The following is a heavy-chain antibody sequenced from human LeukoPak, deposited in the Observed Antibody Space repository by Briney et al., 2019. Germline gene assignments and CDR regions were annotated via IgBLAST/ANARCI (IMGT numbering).Heavy chain of an antibody. Sequence: PGGSLRLSCAASGFTFSSYSMNWVRQAPGKGLEWVSYISSSSSTIYYADSVKGRFTFSRDNAKNSLYLQMNSLRAEDTAVYYCARDSSGNDFWSGYYTWPKGDAFDIWGQGTMVTVSS. CDR1: GFTFSSYS. D-gene: IGHD3-3*01. J-gene: IGHJ3*02. CDR2: ISSSSSTI. CDR3: ARDSSGNDFWSGYYTWPKGDAFDI. V-gene: IGHV3-48*01.